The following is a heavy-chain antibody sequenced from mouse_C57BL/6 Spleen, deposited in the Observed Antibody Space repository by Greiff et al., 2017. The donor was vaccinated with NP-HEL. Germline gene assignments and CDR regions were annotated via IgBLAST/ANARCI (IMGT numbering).Heavy chain of an antibody. Sequence: VQRVESGPELVKPGASVKISCKASGYAFSSSWMNWVKQRPGKGLEWIGRIYPGDGDTNYNGKFKGKATLTADKSSSTAYMQLSSLTSEDSAVYFCARSRGYDYDEAYWGQGTLVTVSA. D-gene: IGHD2-4*01. CDR1: GYAFSSSW. V-gene: IGHV1-82*01. J-gene: IGHJ3*01. CDR3: ARSRGYDYDEAY. CDR2: IYPGDGDT.